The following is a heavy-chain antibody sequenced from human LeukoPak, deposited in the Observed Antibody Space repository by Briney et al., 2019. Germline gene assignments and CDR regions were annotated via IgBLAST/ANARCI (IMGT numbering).Heavy chain of an antibody. CDR3: ARESGIAVAGLIDY. CDR2: IYYSGST. CDR1: GGSISSYY. Sequence: PSETLSLTCTVSGGSISSYYWSWIRQPPGKGLEWIGYIYYSGSTNYNPSLKSRVTISVDTSKNQFSLKLSSVTAADTAVYYCARESGIAVAGLIDYWGQGTLVTVSS. V-gene: IGHV4-59*01. J-gene: IGHJ4*02. D-gene: IGHD6-19*01.